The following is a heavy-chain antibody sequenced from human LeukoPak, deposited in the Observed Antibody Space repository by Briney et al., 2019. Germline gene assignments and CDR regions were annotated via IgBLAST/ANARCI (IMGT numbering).Heavy chain of an antibody. CDR2: VYYSGST. CDR3: ARQRASGTWAFDY. D-gene: IGHD3-3*01. Sequence: PSETLSLTCTVSHGSISSRSDYWWAWIRQPPGKGLEWIGSVYYSGSTYYNPSLKSRLTISVDTSKDQFSLNLASVTAAETAVYHCARQRASGTWAFDYWGQGTLLTVSS. CDR1: HGSISSRSDY. J-gene: IGHJ4*02. V-gene: IGHV4-39*01.